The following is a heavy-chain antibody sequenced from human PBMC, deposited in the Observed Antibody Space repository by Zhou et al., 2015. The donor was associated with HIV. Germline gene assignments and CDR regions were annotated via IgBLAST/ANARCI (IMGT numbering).Heavy chain of an antibody. CDR2: IIPLFNRA. Sequence: QVQLVQSGAEVRKPGSSVKVSCKASGGTFNTYAMSWVRQGPGQGLEWMGGIIPLFNRANYAQRFQGRVTISADKSTTTVYMEMSGLAFEDTAIYYCVGSEVNVFYAFDIWGQGTTVAVS. CDR1: GGTFNTYA. V-gene: IGHV1-69*06. J-gene: IGHJ3*02. CDR3: VGSEVNVFYAFDI. D-gene: IGHD3-10*01.